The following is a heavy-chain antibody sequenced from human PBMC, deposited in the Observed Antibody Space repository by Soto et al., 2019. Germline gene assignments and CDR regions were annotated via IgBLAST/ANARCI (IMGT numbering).Heavy chain of an antibody. CDR1: GGSFNNNY. V-gene: IGHV4-59*01. CDR2: IHSSGGT. Sequence: QVQLQEPGPRLVKPSETLSLTCTVSGGSFNNNYWNWIRQPPGRGMEWIGYIHSSGGTRFNPAFNSRATMAGDTSSSQFSLSLHSVTAADTALYYCAREIPAAGHFDSWGQATLVTVSS. J-gene: IGHJ4*02. D-gene: IGHD6-13*01. CDR3: AREIPAAGHFDS.